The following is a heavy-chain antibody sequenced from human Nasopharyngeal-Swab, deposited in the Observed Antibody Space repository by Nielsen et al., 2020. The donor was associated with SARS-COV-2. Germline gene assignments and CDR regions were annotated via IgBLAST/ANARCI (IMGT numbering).Heavy chain of an antibody. Sequence: GESLKISCAASGFTFSSYAISWVRQAPGQGLEWVSTVDYDGVRTHYADSVEGRFIISRDNSRNTAYLQIKSLRVEDAAVYYCATWMTAHFDYWGQGTLVT. CDR2: VDYDGVRT. V-gene: IGHV3-23*01. J-gene: IGHJ4*02. D-gene: IGHD5-18*01. CDR3: ATWMTAHFDY. CDR1: GFTFSSYA.